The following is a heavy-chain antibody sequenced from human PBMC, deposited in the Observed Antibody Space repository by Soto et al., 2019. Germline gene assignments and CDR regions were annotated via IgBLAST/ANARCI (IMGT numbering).Heavy chain of an antibody. CDR1: GFTFSAYA. D-gene: IGHD5-18*01. V-gene: IGHV3-23*01. J-gene: IGHJ6*02. Sequence: EVQLLESGGGLVPPGGSLRLSCAASGFTFSAYAMSWVRQAPGKGLEWVSALRDAGSSPYYADSVKGRFTISRDNPKNTLYLQMDSLRAEDTALYYCAKMTSDSYGRNYGMDVWGQGTTVTVSS. CDR2: LRDAGSSP. CDR3: AKMTSDSYGRNYGMDV.